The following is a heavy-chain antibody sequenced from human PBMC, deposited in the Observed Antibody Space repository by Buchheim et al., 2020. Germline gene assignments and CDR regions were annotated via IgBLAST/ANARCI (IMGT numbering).Heavy chain of an antibody. J-gene: IGHJ4*02. D-gene: IGHD7-27*01. CDR2: IYHSGST. CDR1: GGSISSGGYS. CDR3: ARIGVTGEGGFDC. V-gene: IGHV4-30-2*01. Sequence: QLQLQESGSGLVKPSQTLSLTCAVSGGSISSGGYSWSWIRQPPGKGLEWIGYIYHSGSTYYNPSLKSRVTITVDRAKNQFSLQLSSVADADTAVYYCARIGVTGEGGFDCWGQGTL.